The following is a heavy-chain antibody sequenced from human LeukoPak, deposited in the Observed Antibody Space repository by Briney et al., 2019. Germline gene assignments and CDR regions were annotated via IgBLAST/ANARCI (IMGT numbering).Heavy chain of an antibody. CDR3: AKPGSHYYGSGSYFDY. J-gene: IGHJ4*02. CDR2: IWYDGSNK. V-gene: IGHV3-33*06. Sequence: PGRSLRLSCAASGFTFSSYGMHWVRRAPGKGLEWVAVIWYDGSNKYYADSVKGRFTISRDNSKNTLYLQMNSLRAEDTAVYYCAKPGSHYYGSGSYFDYWGQGTLVTVSS. CDR1: GFTFSSYG. D-gene: IGHD3-10*01.